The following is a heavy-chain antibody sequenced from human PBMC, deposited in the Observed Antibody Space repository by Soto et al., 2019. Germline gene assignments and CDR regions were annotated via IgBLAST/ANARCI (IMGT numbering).Heavy chain of an antibody. Sequence: PGGSLRLSCAASGFTFSSYGMHWVRQAPGKGLEWVAVIWYDGSNKYYADSVKGRFTISRDNSKNTLYLQMNSLRAEDTAVYYCARESGGSYYYDSSGYYYSLDYWGQGTLVTVSS. D-gene: IGHD3-22*01. V-gene: IGHV3-33*01. J-gene: IGHJ4*02. CDR3: ARESGGSYYYDSSGYYYSLDY. CDR2: IWYDGSNK. CDR1: GFTFSSYG.